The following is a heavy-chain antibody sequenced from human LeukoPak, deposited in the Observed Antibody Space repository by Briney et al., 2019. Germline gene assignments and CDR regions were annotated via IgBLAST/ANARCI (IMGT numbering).Heavy chain of an antibody. CDR3: AKGDAMDV. Sequence: GGSQRLSCAASAFSVSDNYMSWVRQAPGTGLEWVSVLYSGGFTSYADSVKGRFTISRDNSKNTLFLQMNSLRAKDTAVYYCAKGDAMDVWGQGTTVTVSS. CDR1: AFSVSDNY. V-gene: IGHV3-53*01. CDR2: LYSGGFT. J-gene: IGHJ6*02.